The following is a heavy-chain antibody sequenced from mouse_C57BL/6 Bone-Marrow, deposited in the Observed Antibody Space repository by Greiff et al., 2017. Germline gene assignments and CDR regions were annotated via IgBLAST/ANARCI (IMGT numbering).Heavy chain of an antibody. V-gene: IGHV1-9*01. J-gene: IGHJ2*01. CDR1: GYTFTDYW. Sequence: VQLQQSGAELMKPGASVKLSCKATGYTFTDYWIEWVKQRPGHGLEWIGEILPGSGSTNYNEKFKGKATFTADTSSNTAYMHLSSLTTEDSAIYICASEGLRRDFDYWGQGTTLTVSS. D-gene: IGHD2-2*01. CDR2: ILPGSGST. CDR3: ASEGLRRDFDY.